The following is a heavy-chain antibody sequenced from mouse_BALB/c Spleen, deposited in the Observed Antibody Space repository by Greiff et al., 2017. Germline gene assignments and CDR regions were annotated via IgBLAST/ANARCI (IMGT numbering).Heavy chain of an antibody. Sequence: DVMLVESGGGLVQPGGSLKLSCAASGFTFSSYGMSWVRQTPDKRLELVATINSNGGSTYYPDSVKGRFTISRDNAKNTLYLQMSSLKSEDTAMYYCARAYYGNSYFDYWGQGTTLTVSS. J-gene: IGHJ2*01. CDR2: INSNGGST. CDR3: ARAYYGNSYFDY. V-gene: IGHV5-6-3*01. D-gene: IGHD2-10*01. CDR1: GFTFSSYG.